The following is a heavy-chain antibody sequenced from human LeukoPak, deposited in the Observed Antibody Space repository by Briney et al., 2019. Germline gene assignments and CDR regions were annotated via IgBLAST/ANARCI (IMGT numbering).Heavy chain of an antibody. J-gene: IGHJ6*02. Sequence: SVKVSCKASGGTFSSYAISWVQQAPGQGLEWMGGIIPIFGTANYAQKFQGRVTITADESTSTAYMELSSLRSEDTAVYCCARAVGVEKSTGYYYYGMDVWGQGTTVTVSS. V-gene: IGHV1-69*01. CDR2: IIPIFGTA. CDR3: ARAVGVEKSTGYYYYGMDV. D-gene: IGHD3-3*01. CDR1: GGTFSSYA.